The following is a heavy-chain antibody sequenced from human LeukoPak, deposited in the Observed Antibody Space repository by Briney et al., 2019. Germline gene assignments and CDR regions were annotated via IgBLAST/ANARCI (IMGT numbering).Heavy chain of an antibody. CDR1: GFTFSSYA. V-gene: IGHV3-23*01. D-gene: IGHD6-13*01. J-gene: IGHJ4*02. CDR3: AKDQSLIAAAQSPLKY. Sequence: PGGSLRLSCAASGFTFSSYAMSWVRQAPGKGLEWVSAISGSGGSTYYADSVKGRFTISRDNSKNTLYLQMNSLRAEDTAVYYCAKDQSLIAAAQSPLKYWGQGTLVTVSS. CDR2: ISGSGGST.